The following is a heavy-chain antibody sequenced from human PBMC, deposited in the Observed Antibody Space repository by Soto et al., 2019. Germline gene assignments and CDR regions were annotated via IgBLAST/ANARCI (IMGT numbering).Heavy chain of an antibody. CDR3: ARVKAARSVDYMDV. CDR1: GFTFSDYY. Sequence: GGSLRLSCAASGFTFSDYYMSWIRQAPGKGLEWVSYISSSGSTIYYADSVKGRFTISRDNAKNSLYLQMNSLRAEDTAVYYCARVKAARSVDYMDVWGKGTTVTVSS. CDR2: ISSSGSTI. D-gene: IGHD6-6*01. V-gene: IGHV3-11*01. J-gene: IGHJ6*03.